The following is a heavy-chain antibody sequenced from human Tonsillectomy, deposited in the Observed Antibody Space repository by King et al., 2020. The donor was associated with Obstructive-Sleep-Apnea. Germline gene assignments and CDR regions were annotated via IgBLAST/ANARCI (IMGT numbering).Heavy chain of an antibody. CDR1: GGSFSGYY. V-gene: IGHV4-34*01. CDR2: INHSGST. CDR3: ARRDYVWGSYRYPLNFFDY. D-gene: IGHD3-16*02. Sequence: VQLQQWGAGLLKPSETLSLTCAVYGGSFSGYYWSWIRQPPGKGLEWIGEINHSGSTNYNPSLKSRGTISVDTSKNQFSLKLSSLTAADTAVYYCARRDYVWGSYRYPLNFFDYWGQGTLVTVSS. J-gene: IGHJ4*02.